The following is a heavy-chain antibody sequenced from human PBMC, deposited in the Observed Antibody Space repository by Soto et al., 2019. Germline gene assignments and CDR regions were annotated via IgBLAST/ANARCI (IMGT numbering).Heavy chain of an antibody. CDR1: GYTFTSYG. D-gene: IGHD6-19*01. J-gene: IGHJ4*02. CDR2: SRAYNGYT. V-gene: IGHV1-18*04. Sequence: GASVKVSCKASGYTFTSYGISWVEQAQGQRLEWMGWSRAYNGYTNFVQMSQGRVTRTIATSTSSAYIALRCLRSTHTAVYYGARGEQWLVDYWSVEPLVAV. CDR3: ARGEQWLVDY.